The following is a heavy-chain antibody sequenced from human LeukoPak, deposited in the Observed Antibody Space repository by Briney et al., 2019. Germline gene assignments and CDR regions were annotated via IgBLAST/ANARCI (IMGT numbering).Heavy chain of an antibody. Sequence: GGSLTHSCAASGLTFSSYSMNWVRQAPGKGLEWVSSICSSSSYIYYADSVKGRFTISRDNAKNSLYLQMNSLRAEDTAVYYCARGGMPGLGQTGNWGQGTLVTVSS. CDR3: ARGGMPGLGQTGN. J-gene: IGHJ4*02. V-gene: IGHV3-21*01. CDR1: GLTFSSYS. D-gene: IGHD3-10*01. CDR2: ICSSSSYI.